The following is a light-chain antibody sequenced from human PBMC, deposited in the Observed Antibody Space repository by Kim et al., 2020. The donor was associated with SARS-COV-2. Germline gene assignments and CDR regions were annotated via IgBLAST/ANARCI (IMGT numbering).Light chain of an antibody. CDR2: GKN. V-gene: IGLV3-19*01. Sequence: SSELTQDPAVSVALGQTVRITCQGDSLRSYYATWYQQKPGQAPIVVISGKNNRPSGIPDRFSGSSSGNTASLTITGTQAGDEADYYCNSRDSNDNVVFCG. CDR1: SLRSYY. CDR3: NSRDSNDNVV. J-gene: IGLJ2*01.